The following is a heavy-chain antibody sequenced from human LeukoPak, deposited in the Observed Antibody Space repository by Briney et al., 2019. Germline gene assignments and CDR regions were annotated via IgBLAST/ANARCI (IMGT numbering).Heavy chain of an antibody. J-gene: IGHJ5*02. CDR3: ARDQHRRIVVVNMLTA. CDR2: INPNSGGT. Sequence: ASVKVSCKASGYTFTGYYMHWVRQAPGQGLEWMGWINPNSGGTNYAQKFQGRVTMTRDTSISTAYMELSRLRSDDTAVYYCARDQHRRIVVVNMLTAWGQGTLVTVSS. CDR1: GYTFTGYY. V-gene: IGHV1-2*02. D-gene: IGHD3-22*01.